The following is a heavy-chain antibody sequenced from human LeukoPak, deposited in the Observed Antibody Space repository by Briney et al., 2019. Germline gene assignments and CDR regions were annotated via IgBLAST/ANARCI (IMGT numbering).Heavy chain of an antibody. Sequence: GSSVKVSCEASGGTFISYAISWVRQAPGQGLEWMGGIIPIFGTANYAQKFQGRVTITADESTSTAYMELSSLRSEDTAVYYCAREKGKWFGELRYYYYGMDVWGQGTTVTVS. V-gene: IGHV1-69*01. D-gene: IGHD3-10*01. J-gene: IGHJ6*02. CDR2: IIPIFGTA. CDR3: AREKGKWFGELRYYYYGMDV. CDR1: GGTFISYA.